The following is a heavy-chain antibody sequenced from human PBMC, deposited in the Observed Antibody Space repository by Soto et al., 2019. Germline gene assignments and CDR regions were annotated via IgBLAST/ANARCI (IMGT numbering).Heavy chain of an antibody. Sequence: ASVKVSCKASGYTFTSYDINWVRQATGQGLERKRWMNPNSGNTGYAQKLQGRVTMTRNTSISTAYMELSSLRSEDTAVYYCARVPLSTYYDFWSGYYYDWFDPWGQGTLVTVSS. CDR3: ARVPLSTYYDFWSGYYYDWFDP. CDR2: MNPNSGNT. J-gene: IGHJ5*02. CDR1: GYTFTSYD. D-gene: IGHD3-3*01. V-gene: IGHV1-8*01.